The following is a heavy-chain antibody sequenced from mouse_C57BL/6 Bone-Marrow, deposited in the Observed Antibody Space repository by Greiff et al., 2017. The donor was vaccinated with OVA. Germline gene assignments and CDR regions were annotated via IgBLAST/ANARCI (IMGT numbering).Heavy chain of an antibody. D-gene: IGHD4-1*01. CDR3: ARELAGTWFAY. J-gene: IGHJ3*01. Sequence: EVKLLESGAELVRPGSSVKMSCKTSGYTFTSYGINWVKQRPGQGLEWIGYIYIGNGYTEYNEKFKGKATLTVDQSSSTAYMQLNSLTSEDSAVYYCARELAGTWFAYWGQGTLVTVSS. CDR2: IYIGNGYT. V-gene: IGHV1-58*01. CDR1: GYTFTSYG.